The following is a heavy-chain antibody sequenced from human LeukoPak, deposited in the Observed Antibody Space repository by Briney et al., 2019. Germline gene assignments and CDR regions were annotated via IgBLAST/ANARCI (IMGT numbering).Heavy chain of an antibody. V-gene: IGHV3-23*01. CDR2: ISGSGGST. CDR1: GFTFSSYA. J-gene: IGHJ4*02. Sequence: PGGSLRLSCAASGFTFSSYAMSWVRQAPGKGLEWVSAISGSGGSTYYADSVKGRFTISRDNSKNTLYLQMNSLRAEDTAVHFCAKDLADGAVASDYWGQGTLVTVSS. CDR3: AKDLADGAVASDY. D-gene: IGHD6-19*01.